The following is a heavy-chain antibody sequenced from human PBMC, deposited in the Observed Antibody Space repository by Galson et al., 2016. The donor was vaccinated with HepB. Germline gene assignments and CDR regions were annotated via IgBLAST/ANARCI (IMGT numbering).Heavy chain of an antibody. CDR1: GLSVSDAY. CDR2: LYAGGET. CDR3: TTMGGCFGYCSNTPIYDWDV. V-gene: IGHV3-66*01. D-gene: IGHD2-2*01. J-gene: IGHJ6*02. Sequence: SLRLSCAASGLSVSDAYMNWVRQAPGKGLEWVSVLYAGGETYYADSLRGRFTISRDDSKNTAYLQMNSLKTEDTAVYYCTTMGGCFGYCSNTPIYDWDVWGQGTTV.